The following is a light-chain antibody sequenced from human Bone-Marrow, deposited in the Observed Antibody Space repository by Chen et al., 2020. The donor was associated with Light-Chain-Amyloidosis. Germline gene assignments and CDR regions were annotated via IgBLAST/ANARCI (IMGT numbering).Light chain of an antibody. V-gene: IGLV3-21*02. CDR1: NIGSTS. J-gene: IGLJ3*02. CDR3: QVWDRSSDRPV. Sequence: YVLTQPPSVSVAPGQTAALACGGNNIGSTSVLLYQQTPRQAPLLVVYDDSDRPSGIPERLSGSNSGTTATLTISRVEAGDEADYYCQVWDRSSDRPVFGGGTKLTVL. CDR2: DDS.